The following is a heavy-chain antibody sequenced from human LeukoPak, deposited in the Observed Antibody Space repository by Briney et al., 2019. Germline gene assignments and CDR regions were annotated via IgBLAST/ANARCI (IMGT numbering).Heavy chain of an antibody. J-gene: IGHJ4*02. V-gene: IGHV3-30*02. CDR1: GFTLSSYG. CDR2: IRSDRKNK. D-gene: IGHD6-19*01. CDR3: AQAVTFDY. Sequence: PGGSLRLSCAASGFTLSSYGLHWVRQAPGKGLEWVAFIRSDRKNKYYAESVKGRFTISRDNSKNTLYLQMNSLRPEDTAVYYCAQAVTFDYWGQGTLVTVSS.